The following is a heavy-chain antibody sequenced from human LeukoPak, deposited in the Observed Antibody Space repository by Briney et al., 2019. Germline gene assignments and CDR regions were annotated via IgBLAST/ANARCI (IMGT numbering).Heavy chain of an antibody. CDR1: GGSISNYY. V-gene: IGHV4-59*01. J-gene: IGHJ4*02. CDR3: ARDRGGYDSSGYYWVH. Sequence: SETLSLTCTVSGGSISNYYWSWIRQPPGKGLEWIGYIYYSGSPNYNPSLKSRVSISVDTPKNQFSLKLSSVTAADTAVYYCARDRGGYDSSGYYWVHWGQGTLVTVSS. CDR2: IYYSGSP. D-gene: IGHD3-22*01.